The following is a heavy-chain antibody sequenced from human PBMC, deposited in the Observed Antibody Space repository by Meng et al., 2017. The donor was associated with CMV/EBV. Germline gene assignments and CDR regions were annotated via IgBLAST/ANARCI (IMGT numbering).Heavy chain of an antibody. CDR3: ARGIFGVAQ. J-gene: IGHJ4*02. D-gene: IGHD3-3*01. CDR2: IYYSGST. CDR1: GGSISSYY. V-gene: IGHV4-59*12. Sequence: LRLSCTVSGGSISSYYWSWIRQPPGKGLEWIGYIYYSGSTNYNPSLKSRVTISVDTSKKQFSLKVSSVTAADTAMYYCARGIFGVAQWGQGTVVTVPS.